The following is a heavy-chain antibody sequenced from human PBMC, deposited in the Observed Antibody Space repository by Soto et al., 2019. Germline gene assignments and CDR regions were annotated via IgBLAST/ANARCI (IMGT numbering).Heavy chain of an antibody. CDR2: IYYSGST. D-gene: IGHD2-21*01. J-gene: IGHJ5*02. CDR3: ARDRYSSRANWFDP. V-gene: IGHV4-31*03. Sequence: PSGTLSLTCTVSVGSISSGGYYWSWIRQHPGKGLEWIGYIYYSGSTYYNPSLKSRVTISVDTSKNQFSLKLSSVTAADTAVYYCARDRYSSRANWFDPWGQGTLVTV. CDR1: VGSISSGGYY.